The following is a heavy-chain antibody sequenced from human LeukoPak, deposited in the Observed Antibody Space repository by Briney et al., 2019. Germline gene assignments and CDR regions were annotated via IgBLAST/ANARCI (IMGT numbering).Heavy chain of an antibody. CDR1: GFTLSSYE. V-gene: IGHV3-49*03. Sequence: GGSLRLSCTASGFTLSSYEMSWIRQAPGKGLEWVGFIRSKAYGGTTEYAASVKGRFTISRDDSKSIAYLQMNSLKTEDTAVYYCTRDPERDYWGQGTLVTVSS. CDR3: TRDPERDY. J-gene: IGHJ4*02. CDR2: IRSKAYGGTT.